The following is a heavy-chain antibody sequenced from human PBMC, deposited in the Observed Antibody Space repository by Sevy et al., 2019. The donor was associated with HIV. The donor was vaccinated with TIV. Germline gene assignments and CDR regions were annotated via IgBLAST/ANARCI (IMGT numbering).Heavy chain of an antibody. J-gene: IGHJ6*02. D-gene: IGHD3-16*01. V-gene: IGHV4-59*01. CDR3: ARDFKGGDGYRYNGMDV. CDR1: GGSIISYY. CDR2: IYNSFTT. Sequence: SETLSLTCTVSGGSIISYYWSWIRQPPGKGLEWIGYIYNSFTTYYNPSLKSRVTISLDTSKNQFFLKLSSVTAADTAVYYCARDFKGGDGYRYNGMDVWGQGTTVTVSS.